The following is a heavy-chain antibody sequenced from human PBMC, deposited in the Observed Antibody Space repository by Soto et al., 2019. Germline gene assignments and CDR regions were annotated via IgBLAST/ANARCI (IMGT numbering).Heavy chain of an antibody. D-gene: IGHD2-21*02. J-gene: IGHJ4*02. CDR3: ARGLYCGGGCYSHFDY. V-gene: IGHV1-69*01. CDR1: GGTFSNYP. Sequence: VQLVQSGAEVKKPGSSVKVSCKASGGTFSNYPFIWVRQAPGQGLDWMGGIIPIFGTTDYGQRFQGRVTITADESTNTDYMELSSLRSDDTAVYYCARGLYCGGGCYSHFDYWGQGPLVTVSS. CDR2: IIPIFGTT.